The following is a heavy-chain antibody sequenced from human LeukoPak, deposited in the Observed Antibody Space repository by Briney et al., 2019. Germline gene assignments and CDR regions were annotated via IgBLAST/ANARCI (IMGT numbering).Heavy chain of an antibody. CDR3: AKDLPPTYSSGWPDAFDI. D-gene: IGHD6-19*01. CDR1: GFTFNLAW. J-gene: IGHJ3*02. CDR2: IAVTPDGPAT. Sequence: NPGGSLRLSCAASGFTFNLAWMSWVRQTPGKGLQWVARIAVTPDGPATDYATPVRGRFTISRDDSRNMVYLQMSSLRTEDTAVYYCAKDLPPTYSSGWPDAFDIWGQGTMVTVSS. V-gene: IGHV3-15*04.